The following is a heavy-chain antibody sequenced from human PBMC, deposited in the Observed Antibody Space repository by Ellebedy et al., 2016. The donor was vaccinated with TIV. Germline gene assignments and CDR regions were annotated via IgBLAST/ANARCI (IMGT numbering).Heavy chain of an antibody. CDR2: VNGGGLVI. V-gene: IGHV3-23*01. J-gene: IGHJ4*02. D-gene: IGHD3-10*01. Sequence: GESLKISCTASGFTFSSYAMSSVRQAPGKGPEWVAGVNGGGLVIAYADSVKGRFTISRDNSKNTLDLQMNSLRVEDTAVYYCASSRYHYYVGNTIFAYWGQGTLVTVSS. CDR3: ASSRYHYYVGNTIFAY. CDR1: GFTFSSYA.